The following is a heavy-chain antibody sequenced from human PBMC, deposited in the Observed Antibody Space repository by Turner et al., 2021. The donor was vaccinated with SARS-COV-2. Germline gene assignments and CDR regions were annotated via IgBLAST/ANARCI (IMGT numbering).Heavy chain of an antibody. CDR3: ARLLNPGSYYYYYYGMDV. D-gene: IGHD3-10*01. J-gene: IGHJ6*02. CDR1: GGSISSSNSY. V-gene: IGHV4-39*01. Sequence: QLQLQESGPGLVKPSAPLSLTCTVSGGSISSSNSYWGWIRQPPGKGLEWIGSIYYSGSTYYNPSLKSRVTISVDTSKNQFSLKLSSVTAADTAVYYCARLLNPGSYYYYYYGMDVWGQGTTVTVSS. CDR2: IYYSGST.